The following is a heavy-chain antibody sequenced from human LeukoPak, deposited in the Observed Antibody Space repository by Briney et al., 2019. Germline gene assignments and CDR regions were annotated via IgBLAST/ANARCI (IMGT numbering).Heavy chain of an antibody. CDR3: ARHGEYGSGSYFYYGMDV. V-gene: IGHV5-51*01. D-gene: IGHD3-10*01. J-gene: IGHJ6*04. CDR2: IYPGDSDT. CDR1: GYSFTSYW. Sequence: GESLKISCKGSGYSFTSYWIGWVRQMPGKGLEWMGIIYPGDSDTRYSPSFQGQVTISADKSISTAYLQWSSLKASDTAMYYCARHGEYGSGSYFYYGMDVWGKGTTVTVPS.